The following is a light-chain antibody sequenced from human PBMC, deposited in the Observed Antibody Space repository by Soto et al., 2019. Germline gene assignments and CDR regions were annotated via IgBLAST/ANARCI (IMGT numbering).Light chain of an antibody. CDR3: QQYDAYPYT. V-gene: IGKV1-5*01. Sequence: IELTQSPSSLSASVGDRVTITCRASQSISSWLAWYQQKPGKAPKLLIYDASNWESGVPSRFSGSGSGTEFTLTISSLQPDDFAVYYCQQYDAYPYTFGQGSMVDI. CDR1: QSISSW. CDR2: DAS. J-gene: IGKJ1*01.